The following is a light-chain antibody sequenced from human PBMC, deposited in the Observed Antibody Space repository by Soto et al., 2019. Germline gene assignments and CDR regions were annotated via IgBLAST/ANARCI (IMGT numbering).Light chain of an antibody. V-gene: IGKV1-17*01. J-gene: IGKJ1*01. CDR1: DNIGSN. CDR3: RQQNSYLCT. CDR2: AAS. Sequence: DIQLTQSPSSLSASVGDRVTITCRASDNIGSNLNWYQHQPGKAPKRLIFAASSLQSGVPSRFSGSGSATAFTLTIISLQPEDFVTYYYRQQNSYLCTFGQGTKLDIK.